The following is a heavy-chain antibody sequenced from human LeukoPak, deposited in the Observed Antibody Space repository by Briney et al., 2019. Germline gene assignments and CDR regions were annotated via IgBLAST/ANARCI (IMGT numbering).Heavy chain of an antibody. CDR1: GFTFSSYA. D-gene: IGHD3-16*01. V-gene: IGHV3-23*01. CDR2: ISGSGGST. Sequence: GGSLRLSCAASGFTFSSYAMSWVRQAPGKGLEWVSAISGSGGSTYYADSVKGRFTISRDNSKNTLYLQMNSLRAEDTAVYCCAKDLGEFRTYNWFDPWGQGTLVTVSS. CDR3: AKDLGEFRTYNWFDP. J-gene: IGHJ5*02.